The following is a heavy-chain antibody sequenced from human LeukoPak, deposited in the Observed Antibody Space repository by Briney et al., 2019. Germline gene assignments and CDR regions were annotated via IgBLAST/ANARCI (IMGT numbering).Heavy chain of an antibody. J-gene: IGHJ4*02. CDR1: GFTFSGYA. Sequence: PGGSLRLSCAASGFTFSGYAMYWVRQAPGKGLEWVSSIEASGGATYYADSVKGRFTISRDNSKNTFYLQMNSLRAEDTALYYCAKESGSGSYAENWGQGTLVTVSS. CDR2: IEASGGAT. V-gene: IGHV3-23*01. CDR3: AKESGSGSYAEN. D-gene: IGHD3-10*01.